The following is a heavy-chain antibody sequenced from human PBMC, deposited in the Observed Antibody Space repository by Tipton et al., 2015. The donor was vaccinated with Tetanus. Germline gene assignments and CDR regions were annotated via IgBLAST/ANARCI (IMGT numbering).Heavy chain of an antibody. CDR3: ARHLYGHWFDP. CDR1: GGSLSRYY. V-gene: IGHV4-34*01. D-gene: IGHD2/OR15-2a*01. CDR2: VDDSGST. Sequence: TLSLTCAVYGGSLSRYYWTWIRQPPGKGLEWIGEVDDSGSTNYSPSLKSRVTISLDTSKNEFSLTLSSVTAADTAVYFCARHLYGHWFDPWGQGTRVTVSS. J-gene: IGHJ5*02.